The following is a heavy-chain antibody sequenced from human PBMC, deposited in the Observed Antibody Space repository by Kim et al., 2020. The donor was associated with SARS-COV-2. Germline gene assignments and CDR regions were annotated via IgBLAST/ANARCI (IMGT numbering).Heavy chain of an antibody. V-gene: IGHV7-4-1*02. Sequence: ASVKVSCKASGYTFTSYPMNWVRQAPGQGLEWMGWINTNTGNPTYAQGFTGRFVFSLDTSVSTAYLQISSLKAEDTAVYYCARGREGGITIFGVVIKADAFDIGRQGTMLSVS. J-gene: IGHJ3*02. D-gene: IGHD3-3*01. CDR3: ARGREGGITIFGVVIKADAFDI. CDR1: GYTFTSYP. CDR2: INTNTGNP.